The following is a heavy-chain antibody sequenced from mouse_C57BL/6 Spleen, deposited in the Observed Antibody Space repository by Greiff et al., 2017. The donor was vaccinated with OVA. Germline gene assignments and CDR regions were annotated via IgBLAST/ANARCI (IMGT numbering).Heavy chain of an antibody. D-gene: IGHD1-1*01. CDR3: ARWNTTVVSFDY. J-gene: IGHJ2*01. CDR2: IYPGDGDT. V-gene: IGHV1-82*01. CDR1: GYAFSSSW. Sequence: QVQLQQSGPELVTPGASVKISCKASGYAFSSSWMNWVKQRPGKGLEWIGRIYPGDGDTNYNGKFKGKATLTADKSSSTAYMQLSSLTSEDSAVYFCARWNTTVVSFDYWGQGTTLTVSS.